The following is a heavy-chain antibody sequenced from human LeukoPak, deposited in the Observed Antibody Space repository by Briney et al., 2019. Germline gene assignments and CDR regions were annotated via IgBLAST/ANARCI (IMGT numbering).Heavy chain of an antibody. D-gene: IGHD2-15*01. CDR2: IWYDGSNK. CDR1: GFTFSSYG. Sequence: GGSLRLSCAASGFTFSSYGMHWVRQAPGKGLEWVAVIWYDGSNKYYADSVKGRFTISRDNSKNTLYLQMNSLRAEDTAVYYCARDTPCSGGSCYSVISAFDIWGQGTMVTVSS. CDR3: ARDTPCSGGSCYSVISAFDI. J-gene: IGHJ3*02. V-gene: IGHV3-30*19.